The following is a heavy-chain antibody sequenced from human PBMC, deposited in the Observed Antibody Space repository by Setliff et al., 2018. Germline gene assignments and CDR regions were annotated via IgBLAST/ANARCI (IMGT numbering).Heavy chain of an antibody. D-gene: IGHD7-27*01. Sequence: SETLSLTCTVPGGSISSSSYYWGWIRQPPGKGLEWIGSIYYSGSTYYNPSLKSRVTISVDTSKNQFSLKLSSVTAADTAVYYCARPKSRNWGLWYFDLWGRGTLVTVSS. V-gene: IGHV4-39*01. CDR2: IYYSGST. CDR1: GGSISSSSYY. J-gene: IGHJ2*01. CDR3: ARPKSRNWGLWYFDL.